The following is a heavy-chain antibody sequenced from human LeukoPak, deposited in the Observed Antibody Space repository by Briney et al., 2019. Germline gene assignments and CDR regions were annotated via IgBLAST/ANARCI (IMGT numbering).Heavy chain of an antibody. D-gene: IGHD3-22*01. Sequence: GASVKVSCKASGYTFTSYAMHWVRQAPGQRLEWMGWINAGNGNTKYSQEFQGRVTITRDTSASTAYMELSRLRSDDTAVYYCARAPGGYYDSSGYSVDYWGQGTLVTVSS. CDR2: INAGNGNT. CDR1: GYTFTSYA. V-gene: IGHV1-3*01. J-gene: IGHJ4*02. CDR3: ARAPGGYYDSSGYSVDY.